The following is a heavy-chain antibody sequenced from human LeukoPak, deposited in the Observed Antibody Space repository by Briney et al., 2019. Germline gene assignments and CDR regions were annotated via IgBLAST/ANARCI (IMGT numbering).Heavy chain of an antibody. CDR2: ISAYNGNT. CDR1: GYTFTSYG. J-gene: IGHJ4*02. CDR3: ASHCSSTSCYDN. Sequence: ASVKVSCKASGYTFTSYGISWVRQAPGQGLEWMGWISAYNGNTNYAQKLQGRVTMTTDTSTSTAYMVLRSLRSDETAVYYCASHCSSTSCYDNWGQGTLVTVSS. V-gene: IGHV1-18*01. D-gene: IGHD2-2*01.